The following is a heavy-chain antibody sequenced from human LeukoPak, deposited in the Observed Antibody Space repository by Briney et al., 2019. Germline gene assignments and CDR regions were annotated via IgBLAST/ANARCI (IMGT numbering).Heavy chain of an antibody. D-gene: IGHD3-22*01. V-gene: IGHV1-69*13. CDR2: IIPIFGTA. Sequence: SVKVSCKASGGTFSSYAISWVRQAPGQGLEWMGGIIPIFGTANYAQKFQGRVTITADESTSTAYMELSSLRSEDTAVYYCARDNYDSSGYGYYYGMDVWGQGTTVTVSS. J-gene: IGHJ6*02. CDR1: GGTFSSYA. CDR3: ARDNYDSSGYGYYYGMDV.